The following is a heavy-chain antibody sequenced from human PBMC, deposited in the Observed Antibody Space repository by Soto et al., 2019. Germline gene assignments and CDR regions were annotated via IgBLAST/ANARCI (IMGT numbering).Heavy chain of an antibody. CDR3: ARGNTIFGVAYWFDP. V-gene: IGHV3-33*03. J-gene: IGHJ5*02. Sequence: GGSLRLSCAASGFTFSSYGMHWVRQAPGKGLEWVAVIWYDGSNKYYADSVKGRFTISRDNSKNTLYLQMNSLRAEDTAVYYCARGNTIFGVAYWFDPWGQGTLVTVS. D-gene: IGHD3-3*01. CDR1: GFTFSSYG. CDR2: IWYDGSNK.